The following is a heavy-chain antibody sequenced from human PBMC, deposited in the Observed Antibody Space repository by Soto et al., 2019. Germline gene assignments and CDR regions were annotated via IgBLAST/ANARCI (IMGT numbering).Heavy chain of an antibody. V-gene: IGHV1-3*01. D-gene: IGHD5-12*01. CDR2: INAGNGNT. J-gene: IGHJ4*02. CDR1: GFTFTTHA. Sequence: QVHLVQSGAEVKEPGALLKVSCKTSGFTFTTHAIHWVRQAPGQRFEWMGWINAGNGNTKYSQRFQDRVTISRDTSASTAYMELSSLTSEDRAVYYCARRNNSGPIDYWGQGTLVTVSS. CDR3: ARRNNSGPIDY.